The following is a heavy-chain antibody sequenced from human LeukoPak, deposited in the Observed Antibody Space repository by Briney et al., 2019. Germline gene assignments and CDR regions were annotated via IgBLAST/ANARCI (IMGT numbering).Heavy chain of an antibody. V-gene: IGHV3-74*01. CDR1: GFPFSSYW. J-gene: IGHJ6*02. CDR2: INSDGSST. Sequence: GGPLRLSCAASGFPFSSYWMHWLRQAPGKALVWVSRINSDGSSTICADPVKGRFTISRNNAKNTLYLQMNSLRAEDTAVYYCARGRGMDVWGQGTTVTVSS. CDR3: ARGRGMDV.